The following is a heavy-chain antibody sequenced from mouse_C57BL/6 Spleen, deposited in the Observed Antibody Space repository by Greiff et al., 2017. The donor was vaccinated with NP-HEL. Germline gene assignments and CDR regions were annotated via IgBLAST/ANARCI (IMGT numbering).Heavy chain of an antibody. J-gene: IGHJ2*01. CDR1: GYTFTDYY. CDR2: INPYNGGT. V-gene: IGHV1-19*01. CDR3: ADYGYDGYYFDY. Sequence: VQLQQSGPVLVKPGASVKMSCKASGYTFTDYYMNWVKQSHGKSLEWIGVINPYNGGTSYNQKFKGKATLTVDKSSSTAYMELNSLTSEDSAVYYCADYGYDGYYFDYWGQGTTLTVSS. D-gene: IGHD2-2*01.